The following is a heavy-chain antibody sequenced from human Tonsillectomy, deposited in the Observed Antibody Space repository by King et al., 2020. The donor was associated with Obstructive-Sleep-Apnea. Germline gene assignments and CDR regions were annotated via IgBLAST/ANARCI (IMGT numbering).Heavy chain of an antibody. D-gene: IGHD3-10*01. CDR1: GITFSRYA. CDR3: AKSKSGGTDLLIEL. CDR2: ISDDESNK. Sequence: VQLVESGGDVVQPGRSLRLSCAASGITFSRYAMHWVRQAPGRRLEWVAIISDDESNKYYAGSVKGRFTISRDNSKSTLFLQMNSLRVEDTALYYCAKSKSGGTDLLIELRGQGTLVTVSS. J-gene: IGHJ4*02. V-gene: IGHV3-30*18.